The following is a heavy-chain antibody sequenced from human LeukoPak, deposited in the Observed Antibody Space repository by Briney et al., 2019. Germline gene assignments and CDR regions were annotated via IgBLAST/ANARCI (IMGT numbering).Heavy chain of an antibody. D-gene: IGHD2-15*01. CDR3: ARIRCSGGSCSLFDY. CDR1: GGSISSGSYY. CDR2: IYTSGST. J-gene: IGHJ4*02. Sequence: SETLSLTCTVSGGSISSGSYYWSWIRQPAGKGLEWIGRIYTSGSTNYNPSLKSRVTISVDTSKNQFSLKLSSVTAADTAVYYCARIRCSGGSCSLFDYWGQGTLVTVSS. V-gene: IGHV4-61*02.